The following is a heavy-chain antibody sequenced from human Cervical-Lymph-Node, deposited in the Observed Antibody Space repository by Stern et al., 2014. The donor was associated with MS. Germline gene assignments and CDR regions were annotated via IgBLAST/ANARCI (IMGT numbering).Heavy chain of an antibody. CDR2: IYHSGST. J-gene: IGHJ5*02. CDR1: SYSISSGYY. D-gene: IGHD6-13*01. V-gene: IGHV4-38-2*02. CDR3: AREEQQLVHGNWFDP. Sequence: QVQLQESGPGLVKPSETLSLTCTVSSYSISSGYYWGWIRQAPGKGLEWIGTIYHSGSTYYNPSLKSRVTISVDTSKNPFSLKLTSVTAADTAMYYCAREEQQLVHGNWFDPWGQGTLVTVSS.